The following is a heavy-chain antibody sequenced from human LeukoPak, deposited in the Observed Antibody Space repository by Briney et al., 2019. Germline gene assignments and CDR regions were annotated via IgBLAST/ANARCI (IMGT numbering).Heavy chain of an antibody. CDR3: ARDFGIYYYYGMDV. D-gene: IGHD3-10*01. J-gene: IGHJ6*02. V-gene: IGHV3-64*01. Sequence: PGGSLRLSCAASGFPFSSYAMHWVRQAPGKGLEYVSAISSNGGSTSYANSVKGRFTISRDNSKNTLYLQMGSLRAEDMAVYYCARDFGIYYYYGMDVWGQGTTVTVSS. CDR1: GFPFSSYA. CDR2: ISSNGGST.